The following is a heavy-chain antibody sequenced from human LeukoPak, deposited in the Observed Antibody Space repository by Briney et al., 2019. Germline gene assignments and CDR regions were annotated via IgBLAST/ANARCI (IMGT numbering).Heavy chain of an antibody. CDR3: AREFHVPYYDILTGYYNYWFDP. CDR1: GYTFTGYG. J-gene: IGHJ5*02. Sequence: ASVKVSCKASGYTFTGYGISWVRQAPGQGLEWMGWISAYNGNTNYAQKLQGRVTMTTDTSTSTAHMELRSLRSDDTAVYYCAREFHVPYYDILTGYYNYWFDPWGQGTLVTVSS. D-gene: IGHD3-9*01. CDR2: ISAYNGNT. V-gene: IGHV1-18*01.